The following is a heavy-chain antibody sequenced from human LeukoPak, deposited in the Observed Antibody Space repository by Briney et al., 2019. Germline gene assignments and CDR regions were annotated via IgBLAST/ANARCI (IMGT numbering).Heavy chain of an antibody. V-gene: IGHV4-31*03. D-gene: IGHD2-15*01. CDR3: ARLLTAPPASLDY. J-gene: IGHJ4*02. Sequence: SQTLSLTCTVSGGSISSGGYYWSWIRQHPGKGLEWIGYIYYSGSTYYNPSLKSRVTISVDTSKNQFSLKLSSVTAADTAVYYCARLLTAPPASLDYWGQGILVTVSS. CDR1: GGSISSGGYY. CDR2: IYYSGST.